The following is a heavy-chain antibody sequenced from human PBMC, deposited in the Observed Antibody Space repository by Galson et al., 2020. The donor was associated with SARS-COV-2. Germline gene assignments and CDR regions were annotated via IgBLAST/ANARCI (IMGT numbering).Heavy chain of an antibody. CDR2: ISGSGGST. D-gene: IGHD5-18*01. J-gene: IGHJ4*02. Sequence: GESLKISCAASGFTFSSYAMSWVRQAPGKGLEWVSAISGSGGSTYYADSVKGRFTISRDNSKNTLYLQMNSLRAEDTAVYYCAKKEYDGYSYGVDYWGQGTLVTVSS. CDR3: AKKEYDGYSYGVDY. V-gene: IGHV3-23*01. CDR1: GFTFSSYA.